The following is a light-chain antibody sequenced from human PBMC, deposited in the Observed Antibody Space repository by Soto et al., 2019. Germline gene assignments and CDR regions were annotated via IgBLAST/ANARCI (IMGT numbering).Light chain of an antibody. CDR1: RSVGTS. V-gene: IGKV1-39*01. Sequence: DIQMTQSPSSLSASVGDRVTITCGARRSVGTSVNWHQQQPGNAPKLLIYDSSTLQGGVPSRFSGSGSGTDFSLTISSLQPEDFATYYCQQSYSSPIFTFGPGTKVDIK. CDR3: QQSYSSPIFT. J-gene: IGKJ3*01. CDR2: DSS.